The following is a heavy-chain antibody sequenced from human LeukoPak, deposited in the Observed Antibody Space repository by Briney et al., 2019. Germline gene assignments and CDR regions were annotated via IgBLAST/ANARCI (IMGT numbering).Heavy chain of an antibody. D-gene: IGHD2-2*01. V-gene: IGHV4-34*01. Sequence: SETLSLTCTVSGGSISSFYWSWIRQPPGKGLEWIGEINHSGSTNYNPSLKSRVTISVDTSKNQFSLKLSSVTAADTAVYYCARHHLVASLFYWGQGTLVTVSS. CDR2: INHSGST. CDR3: ARHHLVASLFY. CDR1: GGSISSFY. J-gene: IGHJ4*02.